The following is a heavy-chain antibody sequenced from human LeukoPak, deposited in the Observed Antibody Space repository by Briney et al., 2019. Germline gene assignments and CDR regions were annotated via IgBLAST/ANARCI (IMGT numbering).Heavy chain of an antibody. Sequence: SETLSLTCSVSGGSISSYFWSWIRQPAGKGLEWIGYINDSGNTKYNPSLKNRVTMSVDTSKTQLSLNLRSVTAADTAVYYCAREGARGQRHVWGKGTTVTISS. CDR1: GGSISSYF. D-gene: IGHD3-16*01. V-gene: IGHV4-59*01. CDR2: INDSGNT. CDR3: AREGARGQRHV. J-gene: IGHJ6*04.